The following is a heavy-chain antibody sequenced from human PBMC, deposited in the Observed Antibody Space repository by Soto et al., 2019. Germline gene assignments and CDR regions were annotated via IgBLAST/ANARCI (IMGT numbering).Heavy chain of an antibody. J-gene: IGHJ4*02. D-gene: IGHD2-8*01. V-gene: IGHV1-18*01. Sequence: QAQLVQSGAEVKKPGVSVKVSCRASGYTFTSYGYAWVRQAPGQGLEWMGWISAYNGDTNYAQKFQDRVTLTTDTSTTTAYMELRNLGSDDTAVYYCARSGAYCTSITCLFDSFWGLGTLVTVSS. CDR1: GYTFTSYG. CDR3: ARSGAYCTSITCLFDSF. CDR2: ISAYNGDT.